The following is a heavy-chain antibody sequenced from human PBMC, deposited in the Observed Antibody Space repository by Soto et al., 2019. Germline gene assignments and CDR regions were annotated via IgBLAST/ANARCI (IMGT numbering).Heavy chain of an antibody. V-gene: IGHV1-69*01. CDR3: ARTAPMDAGDKYYYDF. Sequence: QVQLVQSGAEVKKTGSSVKVSCKTSGGTFSTFGISWVRQAPGQGLEWMGGIIPFFGTAEYSQKFEVRITITADESTKTVDMDLRSLTSEDTAIYSCARTAPMDAGDKYYYDFWGQGALVTVSS. CDR1: GGTFSTFG. CDR2: IIPFFGTA. D-gene: IGHD3-16*01. J-gene: IGHJ4*02.